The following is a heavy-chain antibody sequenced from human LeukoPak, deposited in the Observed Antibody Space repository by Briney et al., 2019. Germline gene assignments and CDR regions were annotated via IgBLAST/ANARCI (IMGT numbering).Heavy chain of an antibody. CDR1: GFNFSGYE. V-gene: IGHV3-48*03. CDR3: AKTWLGNFDY. Sequence: GGSLRLSCAASGFNFSGYEMNWVRQTPGKGLECVSSISSTGSIIYYADSVKGRFTISRDNAKNSLYLQMNSLRDEDTAVYYCAKTWLGNFDYWAQGTLVTVSS. D-gene: IGHD6-19*01. J-gene: IGHJ4*02. CDR2: ISSTGSII.